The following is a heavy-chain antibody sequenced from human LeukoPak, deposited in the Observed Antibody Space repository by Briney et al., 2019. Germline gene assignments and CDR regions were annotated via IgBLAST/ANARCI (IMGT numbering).Heavy chain of an antibody. D-gene: IGHD2-2*01. V-gene: IGHV3-48*03. CDR1: GFTFSSYE. CDR3: ASSIVVVPAATIDEI. CDR2: ISSSGSTI. Sequence: GGSLRLSCAASGFTFSSYEMNWVRQAPGKGLEWVSYISSSGSTIYYADSVKGRFTVSRDNAKNSLYLQMDSLRAEDTAVYYCASSIVVVPAATIDEICGQGTLVTVSS. J-gene: IGHJ4*02.